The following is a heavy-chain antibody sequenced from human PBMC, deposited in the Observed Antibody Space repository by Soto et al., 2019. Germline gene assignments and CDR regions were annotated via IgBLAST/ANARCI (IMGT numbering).Heavy chain of an antibody. J-gene: IGHJ5*01. Sequence: QVQLVESGGGVVQPGRSLRLSCAASGFNFRRTGMHWVRQAPGKGLEWVAVIWYDGRNEWYVESMKGRFSISRDNSKNTLPLQMDSLRVEDTAVYYCATDGGHDYYLGWLDSWGQGTPVTVS. CDR3: ATDGGHDYYLGWLDS. D-gene: IGHD5-12*01. V-gene: IGHV3-33*03. CDR1: GFNFRRTG. CDR2: IWYDGRNE.